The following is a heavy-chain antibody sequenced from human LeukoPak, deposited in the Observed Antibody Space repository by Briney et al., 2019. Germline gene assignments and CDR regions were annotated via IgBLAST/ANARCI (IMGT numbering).Heavy chain of an antibody. D-gene: IGHD3-22*01. V-gene: IGHV3-21*01. J-gene: IGHJ4*02. Sequence: GGSLRLSCAASGFTFSSYSMNWVRQAPGKGLEWVSSISSSSSYIYYADSVKGRFTISRDNAKNSLYLQMNSLRAEDTAVYYCARMVISAYYFDYWGQGTLATVSS. CDR3: ARMVISAYYFDY. CDR2: ISSSSSYI. CDR1: GFTFSSYS.